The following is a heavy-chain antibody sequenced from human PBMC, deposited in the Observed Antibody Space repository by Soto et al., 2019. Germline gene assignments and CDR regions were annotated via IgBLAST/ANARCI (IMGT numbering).Heavy chain of an antibody. D-gene: IGHD6-25*01. V-gene: IGHV1-46*01. Sequence: QVQLVQSGVEVKKPGASVKASCKASGYTFTSYYMHWVRQAPGQGLEWMGIISPSGGSTSYAQKCQSGVTMNRNASTSKVYLELSSRLTADAAVYYCGGTLGVSVSGSCQYYWGQGTLVTVSS. CDR1: GYTFTSYY. CDR2: ISPSGGST. CDR3: GGTLGVSVSGSCQYY. J-gene: IGHJ4*02.